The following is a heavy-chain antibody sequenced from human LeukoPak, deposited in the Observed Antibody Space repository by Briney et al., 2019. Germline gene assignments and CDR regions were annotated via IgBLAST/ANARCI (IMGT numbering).Heavy chain of an antibody. CDR1: GLTFGDYS. Sequence: GGSLRLSCLVSGLTFGDYSMNWVRQAPGKGLEWVGFIRSAAYGGTAEYAASVEGRFTISRDDSKNVAYLQLNSLKTEDTGVYYCTRDSGGRLHFPDAFDIWGQGTMLIVS. CDR2: IRSAAYGGTA. D-gene: IGHD4-11*01. CDR3: TRDSGGRLHFPDAFDI. V-gene: IGHV3-49*04. J-gene: IGHJ3*02.